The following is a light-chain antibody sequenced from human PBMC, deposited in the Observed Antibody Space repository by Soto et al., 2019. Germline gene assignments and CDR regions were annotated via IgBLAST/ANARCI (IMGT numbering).Light chain of an antibody. CDR3: QQSYTTPPLT. J-gene: IGKJ4*01. CDR2: AAS. V-gene: IGKV1-39*01. Sequence: DSHMTQSPSSLSASVGDRVTISCRASQTISMYLNWYQHRPGKAPILLISAASSLQTGVPSRFSGSGSGTDFILTISSLQPEDVATYYCQQSYTTPPLTFGGGTKVEIK. CDR1: QTISMY.